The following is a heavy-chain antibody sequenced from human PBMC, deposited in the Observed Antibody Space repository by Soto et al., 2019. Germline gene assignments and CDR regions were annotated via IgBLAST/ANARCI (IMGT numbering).Heavy chain of an antibody. J-gene: IGHJ6*02. CDR3: AKFDSSSSYYAMGV. D-gene: IGHD6-6*01. Sequence: GGSLRLSCAPSGFTFSNFAMSWVRQAPGKGLEWVSALSGSGVNLYYADSVKGRFTISRDNSRNTLYLQMDSLRAEDSAIYYCAKFDSSSSYYAMGVWGQGTTVTV. V-gene: IGHV3-23*01. CDR1: GFTFSNFA. CDR2: LSGSGVNL.